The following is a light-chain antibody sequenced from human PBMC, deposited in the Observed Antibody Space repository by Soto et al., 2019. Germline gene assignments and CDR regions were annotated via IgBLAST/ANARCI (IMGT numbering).Light chain of an antibody. CDR1: SSDVADYKD. CDR3: RSYTTSSNV. V-gene: IGLV2-14*01. CDR2: EVT. J-gene: IGLJ1*01. Sequence: QSVLTQPASVSGSPGQSITISCTATSSDVADYKDVSWYQQHPGNAPKLMIYEVTYRPSGVSNRFSGSKSGNTASLTIAGLQAEEEAEYYCRSYTTSSNVFGTGTKVTVL.